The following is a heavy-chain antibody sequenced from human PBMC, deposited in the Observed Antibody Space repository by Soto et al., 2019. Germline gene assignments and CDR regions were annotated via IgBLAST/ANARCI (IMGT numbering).Heavy chain of an antibody. V-gene: IGHV3-23*01. CDR2: ISGSGGST. CDR3: AKPITMVRGVIIRAGMDV. D-gene: IGHD3-10*01. Sequence: LRLSCAASGFTFSSYAMSWVRQAPGKGLEWVSAISGSGGSTYYADSVKGRFTISRDNSKNTLYLQMNSLRAEDTAVYYCAKPITMVRGVIIRAGMDVWGQGTTVTVSS. CDR1: GFTFSSYA. J-gene: IGHJ6*02.